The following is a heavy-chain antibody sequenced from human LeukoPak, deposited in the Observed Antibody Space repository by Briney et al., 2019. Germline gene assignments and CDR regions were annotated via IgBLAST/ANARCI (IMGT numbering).Heavy chain of an antibody. J-gene: IGHJ4*02. D-gene: IGHD4-11*01. CDR1: GGSFSGYY. CDR3: ARVLGSSYDY. CDR2: IYYSGST. V-gene: IGHV4-34*01. Sequence: SSETLSLTCAVYGGSFSGYYWSWIRQPPGKGLEWIGSIYYSGSTYYNPSLKSRVTISVDTSKNQFSLKLSSVTAADTAVYYCARVLGSSYDYWGQGTLVTVSS.